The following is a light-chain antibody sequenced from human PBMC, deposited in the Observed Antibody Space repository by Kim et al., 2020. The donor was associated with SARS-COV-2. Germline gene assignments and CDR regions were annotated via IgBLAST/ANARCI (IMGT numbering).Light chain of an antibody. CDR3: WLFSGGIPV. CDR2: DTS. V-gene: IGLV7-46*01. J-gene: IGLJ2*01. CDR1: TGAVTGGHY. Sequence: QAVVTQEPSLTVSPGGTVTLTCGSSTGAVTGGHYPYWFQQKPGQAPRTLIFDTSNKHSWTPARFSGSLLGGKAALTLSGAQPEDEAEYYCWLFSGGIPVFGGGTQLTVL.